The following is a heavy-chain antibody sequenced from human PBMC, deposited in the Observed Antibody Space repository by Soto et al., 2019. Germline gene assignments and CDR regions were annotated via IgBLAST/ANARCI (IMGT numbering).Heavy chain of an antibody. J-gene: IGHJ5*02. D-gene: IGHD3-22*01. CDR2: ISDDGTKK. V-gene: IGHV3-30-3*01. CDR3: ARDTWARRTYYYDTSDTS. CDR1: GFTFSSYA. Sequence: QVQLVESGGGGSHPGSPLRPSCAGLGFTFSSYAFHWVRQLPGKGLEWVAVISDDGTKKYYADYVKGRFIISRHNYKDTLYLEMNSLRIEDTAVYYCARDTWARRTYYYDTSDTSWGQGTLVTVSS.